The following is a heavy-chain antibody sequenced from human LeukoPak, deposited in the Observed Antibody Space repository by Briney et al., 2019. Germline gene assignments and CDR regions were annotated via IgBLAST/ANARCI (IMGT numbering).Heavy chain of an antibody. CDR3: AKRRNDVYDTSVRDPDY. CDR2: INPDNSDT. Sequence: ESLKISCKGSGNSFTNNWIAWVRQMPGKGLEWIGIINPDNSDTQYSPPFQGQVTISVDKSITTAYLQWSSLKASDTAKYYCAKRRNDVYDTSVRDPDYWGQGTLVTVSS. V-gene: IGHV5-51*01. CDR1: GNSFTNNW. J-gene: IGHJ4*02. D-gene: IGHD3-3*01.